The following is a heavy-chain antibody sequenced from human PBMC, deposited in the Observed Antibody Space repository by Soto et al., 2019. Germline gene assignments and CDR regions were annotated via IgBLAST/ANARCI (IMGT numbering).Heavy chain of an antibody. CDR2: TYYRSKWYN. Sequence: PSQTLSLTCAISGDSVSSNSAAWNWIRQSPSRGLEWLGRTYYRSKWYNDYAVSVKSRITINPDTSKNQFSLKLSSVTAADTAVYYCARAGSAEWLLLFRPGRAFDPWGQGTLVTVSS. J-gene: IGHJ5*02. V-gene: IGHV6-1*01. D-gene: IGHD3-22*01. CDR1: GDSVSSNSAA. CDR3: ARAGSAEWLLLFRPGRAFDP.